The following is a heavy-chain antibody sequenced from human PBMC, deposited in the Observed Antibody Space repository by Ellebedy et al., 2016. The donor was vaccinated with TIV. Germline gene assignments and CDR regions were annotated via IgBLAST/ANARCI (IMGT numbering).Heavy chain of an antibody. D-gene: IGHD1-26*01. V-gene: IGHV3-21*01. CDR3: YSGGY. Sequence: GESLKISXAASGFNFRSYWISWVRQVPGKGLEWVSSISSDSSYIYYADSVKGRFTISRDNAKNSLYLQMNSLRAEDTAVYYTYSGGYWGQGTLVTVSS. CDR2: ISSDSSYI. CDR1: GFNFRSYW. J-gene: IGHJ4*02.